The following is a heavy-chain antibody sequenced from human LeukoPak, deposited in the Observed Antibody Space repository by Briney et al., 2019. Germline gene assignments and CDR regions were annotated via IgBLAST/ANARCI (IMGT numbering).Heavy chain of an antibody. CDR3: ARDYYDSSGYYNHDY. V-gene: IGHV1-2*02. CDR2: INPNSGGT. CDR1: GYTFTGYY. J-gene: IGHJ4*02. D-gene: IGHD3-22*01. Sequence: GASVRVSCKASGYTFTGYYMHWVRQAPGQGLEWMGWINPNSGGTNYAQKFQGRVTMTRDTSISTAYMELSRLRSDDTAVYYCARDYYDSSGYYNHDYWGQGTLVTVSS.